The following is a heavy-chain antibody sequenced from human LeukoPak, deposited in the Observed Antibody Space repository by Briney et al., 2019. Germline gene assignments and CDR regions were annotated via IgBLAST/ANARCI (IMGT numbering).Heavy chain of an antibody. J-gene: IGHJ3*02. CDR1: GFTFSDYY. Sequence: GGSLRLSCAASGFTFSDYYMSWIRQAPGKGLEWVSYISSSSNYTSYADSVKGRFTISRDNAKNLLYLQMNSLRAEDTAVYYCARGGLGYYGSGSYFAFDIWGQGTMVTVSS. CDR3: ARGGLGYYGSGSYFAFDI. D-gene: IGHD3-10*01. CDR2: ISSSSNYT. V-gene: IGHV3-11*06.